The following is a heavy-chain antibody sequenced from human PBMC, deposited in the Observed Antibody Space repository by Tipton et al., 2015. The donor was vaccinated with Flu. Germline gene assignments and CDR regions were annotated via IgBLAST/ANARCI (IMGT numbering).Heavy chain of an antibody. Sequence: TLSLTCTVFGGSMRSSSHYWAWIRQPPGQGLEWIGSMFYTGVTYHNASLKNRVTISMDRSETQLSLQLTSVTAADTAVYYCARGLYGSGTYQRRYFDSWGQGTLVTVSS. CDR1: GGSMRSSSHY. J-gene: IGHJ4*02. CDR3: ARGLYGSGTYQRRYFDS. V-gene: IGHV4-39*01. D-gene: IGHD3-10*01. CDR2: MFYTGVT.